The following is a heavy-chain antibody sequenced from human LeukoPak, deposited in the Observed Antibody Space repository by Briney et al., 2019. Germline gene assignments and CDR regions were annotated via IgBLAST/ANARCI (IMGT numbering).Heavy chain of an antibody. Sequence: SETLSLTCTVSGGSISSGSYYWSWIRQPAGKGLEWIGRIYTSGSTNYNPSLKSRVTISVDTSKNQFSLKLSSVTAANTAVYYCARAITINFDYWGQGTLVTVSS. V-gene: IGHV4-61*02. D-gene: IGHD3-3*01. CDR2: IYTSGST. J-gene: IGHJ4*02. CDR1: GGSISSGSYY. CDR3: ARAITINFDY.